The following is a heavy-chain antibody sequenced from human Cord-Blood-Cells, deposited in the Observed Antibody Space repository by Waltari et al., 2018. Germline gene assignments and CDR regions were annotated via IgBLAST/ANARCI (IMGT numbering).Heavy chain of an antibody. CDR3: ARSRIVGANDKAEYFQH. V-gene: IGHV4-4*07. CDR2: IYTSGST. D-gene: IGHD1-26*01. J-gene: IGHJ1*01. CDR1: CGSISSYY. Sequence: VQLQESGPGLVKPSETLSLTCTVSCGSISSYYWSWIRQPAGKGLEWIGRIYTSGSTNNNPSLKSRVTMSVDTSKNQFSLKLSSVTAADTAVYYCARSRIVGANDKAEYFQHWGQGTLVTVSS.